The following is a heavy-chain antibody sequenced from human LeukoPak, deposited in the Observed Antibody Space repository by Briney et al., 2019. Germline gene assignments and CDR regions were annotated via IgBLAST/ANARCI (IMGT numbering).Heavy chain of an antibody. V-gene: IGHV4-31*03. CDR2: IYYSGST. CDR1: GGSISSGGYY. D-gene: IGHD2-2*01. CDR3: ARSQLPTYGFDP. J-gene: IGHJ5*02. Sequence: SQTLSLTCTVSGGSISSGGYYWSWIRQHPGKGLEWIGYIYYSGSTYYNPSLKSRVTISVDTSKNQFSLKLSSVTAADTAVYYCARSQLPTYGFDPWGQGTLVTVSS.